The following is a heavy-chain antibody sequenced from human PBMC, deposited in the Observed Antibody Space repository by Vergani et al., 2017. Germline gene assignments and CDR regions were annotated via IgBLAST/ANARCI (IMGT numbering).Heavy chain of an antibody. J-gene: IGHJ4*02. CDR1: GLTFSNAL. Sequence: EVQLVESGGDLVKPGGSLRLSCEASGLTFSNALMTWVRQAPGKGLEWVGRINSKSDGGTADYAAPVKGRFIISRDDSKHTLYLQMNNLKTEDTGVYYCVAYEFWSGPVPFGGNYLGQGTLVTVSS. V-gene: IGHV3-15*01. CDR3: VAYEFWSGPVPFGGNY. D-gene: IGHD3-3*01. CDR2: INSKSDGGTA.